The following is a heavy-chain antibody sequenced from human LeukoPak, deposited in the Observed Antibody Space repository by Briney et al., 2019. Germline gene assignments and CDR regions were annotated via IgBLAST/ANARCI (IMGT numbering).Heavy chain of an antibody. Sequence: SETLSLTCTVSGGSISSYYWSWIRQPPGKGLEGIGYIYCSGSTNYNPSLKSRVTISVDTSKNQFSLKLSSVTAADTAVYYCARVGSSGWYFGGFEYWGQGTLVTVSS. V-gene: IGHV4-59*01. CDR1: GGSISSYY. CDR2: IYCSGST. D-gene: IGHD6-19*01. CDR3: ARVGSSGWYFGGFEY. J-gene: IGHJ4*02.